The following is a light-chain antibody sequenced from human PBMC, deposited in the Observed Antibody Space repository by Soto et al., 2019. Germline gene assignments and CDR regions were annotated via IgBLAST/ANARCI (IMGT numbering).Light chain of an antibody. Sequence: QSALTQPPSASGTPGQRVTIACSGSSSNIGSTTVKWYQQLPGTAPKLLIYNNNQRPSGVPDRFSGSKSGTSASLAISGLQSEDEADYYCAPWDDSLNGVVFGGGTKLTVL. CDR3: APWDDSLNGVV. CDR1: SSNIGSTT. J-gene: IGLJ3*02. CDR2: NNN. V-gene: IGLV1-44*01.